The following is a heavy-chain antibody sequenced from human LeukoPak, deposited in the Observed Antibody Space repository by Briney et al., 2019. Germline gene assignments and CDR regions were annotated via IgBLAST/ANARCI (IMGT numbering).Heavy chain of an antibody. J-gene: IGHJ4*03. V-gene: IGHV4-34*01. CDR3: ARGPTISETGYFDY. CDR2: INHRGDT. D-gene: IGHD1-1*01. CDR1: GGSFSTYN. Sequence: PSETLSLTCAVYGGSFSTYNWSWIRQSPGKGLEWIAEINHRGDTNYNPSVKSRVTISVDTSKNQFSLRLISLTAADTAVYYCARGPTISETGYFDYWGQGTLVTVSS.